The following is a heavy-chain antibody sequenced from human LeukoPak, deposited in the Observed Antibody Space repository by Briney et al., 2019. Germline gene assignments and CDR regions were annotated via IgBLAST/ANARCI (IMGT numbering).Heavy chain of an antibody. Sequence: PSETLSLTCTVSGYSISSGYYWGWIRQPPGKGLEWIGSIYHSGRTYYNPSLKSRVTISVDTSKNQFSLKLSSVTAADTAVYYCAREGPLWHRSYYYYMDVWGKGTTVTISS. CDR3: AREGPLWHRSYYYYMDV. D-gene: IGHD2-21*01. J-gene: IGHJ6*03. V-gene: IGHV4-38-2*02. CDR1: GYSISSGYY. CDR2: IYHSGRT.